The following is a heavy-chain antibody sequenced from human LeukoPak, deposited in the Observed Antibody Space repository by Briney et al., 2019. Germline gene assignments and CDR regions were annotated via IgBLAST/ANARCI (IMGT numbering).Heavy chain of an antibody. Sequence: ASVNVSCKASGFRFTSFGVSWVRQAPGQGLEWMGKINPSGGSTSYVQKFQGRVNMTRDTSASTVYMELSSLRSEDTAVYYCARARSSWRFDFWGQGTLVTVSS. CDR3: ARARSSWRFDF. CDR1: GFRFTSFG. V-gene: IGHV1-46*01. J-gene: IGHJ4*02. D-gene: IGHD6-13*01. CDR2: INPSGGST.